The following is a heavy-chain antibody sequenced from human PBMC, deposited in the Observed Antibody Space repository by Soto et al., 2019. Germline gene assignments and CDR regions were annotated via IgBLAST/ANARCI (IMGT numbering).Heavy chain of an antibody. V-gene: IGHV1-8*01. CDR3: ARRAETNGWNGFGADKYYFDF. Sequence: QVQLVQSGAEVRKPGASVKVSCEASEYTFTSYDIYWVRQATGQGLEWMGWMNPNTGNSGYAQKFHGRVTMTSDTSISTAHMELSSLRSEDTAVYYCARRAETNGWNGFGADKYYFDFWGQGTLVTVSS. D-gene: IGHD1-1*01. J-gene: IGHJ4*02. CDR2: MNPNTGNS. CDR1: EYTFTSYD.